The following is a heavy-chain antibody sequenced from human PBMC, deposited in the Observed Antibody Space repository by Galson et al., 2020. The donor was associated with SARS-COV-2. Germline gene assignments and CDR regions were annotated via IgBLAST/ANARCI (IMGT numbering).Heavy chain of an antibody. J-gene: IGHJ4*02. CDR2: ISYDGSNK. CDR3: ARPQSGSYFSGFDY. D-gene: IGHD1-26*01. V-gene: IGHV3-30-3*01. CDR1: GFTFSSYA. Sequence: GGSLRLSCAASGFTFSSYAMHWVRQAPGKGLEWVAVISYDGSNKYYADSVKGRFTISRDNSKNTLYLQMNSLRAEDTAVYYCARPQSGSYFSGFDYWGQGTLVTVSS.